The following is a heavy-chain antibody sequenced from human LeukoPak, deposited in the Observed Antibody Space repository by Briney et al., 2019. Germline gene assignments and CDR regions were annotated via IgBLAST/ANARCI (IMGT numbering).Heavy chain of an antibody. CDR3: AREVDRGHFDY. CDR2: IIPILGIA. CDR1: GGTFSSYA. D-gene: IGHD3-22*01. Sequence: SVKVSCKASGGTFSSYAISWVRQAPGRGREWMGRIIPILGIANYAQKFQGRVTITADKSTSTAYMELSSLRSEDTAVYYCAREVDRGHFDYWGQGTLVTVSS. V-gene: IGHV1-69*04. J-gene: IGHJ4*02.